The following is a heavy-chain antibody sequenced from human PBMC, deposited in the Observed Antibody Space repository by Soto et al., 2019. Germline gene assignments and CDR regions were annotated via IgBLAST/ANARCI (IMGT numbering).Heavy chain of an antibody. D-gene: IGHD3-22*01. J-gene: IGHJ4*02. V-gene: IGHV1-69*13. CDR2: IIPIFGTA. CDR3: ARVEGGVYYDSSGYAHFDY. CDR1: GGTFSSYA. Sequence: GASVKVSCKVSGGTFSSYAISWVRQAPGQGLEWMGGIIPIFGTANYAQKFQGRVKITADESTSTAYMELSSLRSEDTAVYYCARVEGGVYYDSSGYAHFDYWGKGTLLTVSS.